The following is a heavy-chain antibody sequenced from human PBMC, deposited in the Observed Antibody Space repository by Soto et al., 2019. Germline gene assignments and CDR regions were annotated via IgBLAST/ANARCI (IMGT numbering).Heavy chain of an antibody. V-gene: IGHV3-33*01. Sequence: QVQLVESGGGVVQPGRSLRLSCAASGFTFSSYGMHWVRQAPGKGLEWVAVIWYDGSNKYYADSVKGRFTISRDNSKNTLYLQMNSLRAEDTAVYYCAREGLGNGFDPWGQGTLVTVSS. CDR1: GFTFSSYG. J-gene: IGHJ5*02. CDR3: AREGLGNGFDP. D-gene: IGHD6-19*01. CDR2: IWYDGSNK.